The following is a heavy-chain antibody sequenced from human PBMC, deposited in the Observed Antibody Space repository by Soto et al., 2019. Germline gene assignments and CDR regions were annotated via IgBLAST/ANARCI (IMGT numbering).Heavy chain of an antibody. CDR2: IYYSGST. V-gene: IGHV4-30-4*01. Sequence: QVQLQESGPGLVKPSQTLSLTCTVSGGSISSGDYYWSWIRQPPGKGLEWIGYIYYSGSTYYNPSLKSRVTISVDTSKNQFSLKLSSVTAADTAVYYCARVDARGYYYYGMDVWGQGTTVTVSS. CDR1: GGSISSGDYY. J-gene: IGHJ6*02. CDR3: ARVDARGYYYYGMDV.